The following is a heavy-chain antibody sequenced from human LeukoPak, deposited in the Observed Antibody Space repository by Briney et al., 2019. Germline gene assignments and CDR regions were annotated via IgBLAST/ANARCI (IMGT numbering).Heavy chain of an antibody. J-gene: IGHJ3*02. CDR2: IIPIFGTA. Sequence: SAKVSCKASGGTFSSYAISWVRQAPGQGLEWMGGIIPIFGTANYAQKFQGRVTITADESTSTAYMELSSLRSEDTAVYYCASPSPHSARGDAFDIWGQGTMVTVSS. V-gene: IGHV1-69*13. CDR3: ASPSPHSARGDAFDI. CDR1: GGTFSSYA.